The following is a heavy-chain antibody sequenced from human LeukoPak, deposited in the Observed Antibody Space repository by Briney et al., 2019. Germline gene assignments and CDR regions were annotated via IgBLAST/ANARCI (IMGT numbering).Heavy chain of an antibody. CDR3: ARSPRDGYHDSFDI. CDR2: IKSKTDGGTT. D-gene: IGHD5-24*01. CDR1: GFTFSNAW. J-gene: IGHJ3*02. Sequence: KPGGSLRLSCAASGFTFSNAWMSWVRQAPGKGHEWVGRIKSKTDGGTTDYAAPVKGRFTISRDDSKNTLYLQMNSLKTEDTAVYYCARSPRDGYHDSFDIWGQGTMVTVSS. V-gene: IGHV3-15*01.